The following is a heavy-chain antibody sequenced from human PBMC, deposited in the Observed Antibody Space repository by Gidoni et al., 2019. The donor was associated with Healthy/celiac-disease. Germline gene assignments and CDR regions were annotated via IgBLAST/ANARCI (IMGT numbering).Heavy chain of an antibody. CDR2: INAGNGNS. D-gene: IGHD3-10*01. V-gene: IGHV1-3*01. J-gene: IGHJ6*02. Sequence: QVQLVQSGAEVKKPGAAVKVSCKASGYTFTSYAMHWVRQAPGQRLEWMGWINAGNGNSTDSQKFQGSITIPRATSAITAYMKLSRLRSEDTAVYYCASHTRGYAMDVWGQGTTVTVSS. CDR3: ASHTRGYAMDV. CDR1: GYTFTSYA.